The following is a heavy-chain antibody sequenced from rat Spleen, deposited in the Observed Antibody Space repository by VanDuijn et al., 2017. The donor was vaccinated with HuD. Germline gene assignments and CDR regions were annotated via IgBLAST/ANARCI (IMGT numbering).Heavy chain of an antibody. V-gene: IGHV5-34*01. CDR3: TRHGGLRNWFTY. CDR1: GFTFSDYA. J-gene: IGHJ3*01. D-gene: IGHD1-11*01. Sequence: EVQLVESGGGLVQPGRSLKLSCVASGFTFSDYAMNWIRQAPGKGLEWVAYISISSGTIYYADTVRGRFTISRDDAKNTQYLQMDSLRSEDTATYYCTRHGGLRNWFTYWGQGTLVTVSS. CDR2: ISISSGTI.